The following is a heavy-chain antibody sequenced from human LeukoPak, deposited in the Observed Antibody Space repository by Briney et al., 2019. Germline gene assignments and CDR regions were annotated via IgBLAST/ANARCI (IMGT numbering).Heavy chain of an antibody. D-gene: IGHD5-18*01. CDR2: ISAYNGNT. J-gene: IGHJ5*02. CDR1: GYTFTSYG. CDR3: ARPYSYGYWFDP. V-gene: IGHV1-18*01. Sequence: ASVKASCKASGYTFTSYGISWVRQAPGQGLEWMGWISAYNGNTNYAQKLQGRVTMTTDTSTSTAYMELRSLRSDDTAVYYCARPYSYGYWFDPWGQGTLVTVSS.